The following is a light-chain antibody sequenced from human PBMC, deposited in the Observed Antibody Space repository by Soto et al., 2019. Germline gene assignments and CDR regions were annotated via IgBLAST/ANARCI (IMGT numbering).Light chain of an antibody. V-gene: IGLV1-40*01. Sequence: QSVLTQPPSVSGAPGQRITISCTGSSSNIGAGYDVHWYQQLPGTAPKLLIYGNSNRTSGVPDRFSGSKSGTSASLAITGLQDDDEADYYGQSYDRSLSGSVVFGGGTQLTVL. CDR2: GNS. CDR3: QSYDRSLSGSVV. J-gene: IGLJ2*01. CDR1: SSNIGAGYD.